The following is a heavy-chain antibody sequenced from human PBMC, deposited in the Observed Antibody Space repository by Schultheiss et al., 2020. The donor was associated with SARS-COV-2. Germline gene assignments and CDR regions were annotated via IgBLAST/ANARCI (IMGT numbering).Heavy chain of an antibody. V-gene: IGHV3-30*03. CDR1: GFTFSSYS. J-gene: IGHJ4*02. Sequence: GGSLRLSCAASGFTFSSYSMNWVRQAPGKGLEWVAVISYDGSNKFYADSVKGRFTISRDNSKNTLYLQMNSLRTEDTAVYYCARGVFWVTTVTTEGLGGFDYWGQGTLVTVSS. D-gene: IGHD4-17*01. CDR3: ARGVFWVTTVTTEGLGGFDY. CDR2: ISYDGSNK.